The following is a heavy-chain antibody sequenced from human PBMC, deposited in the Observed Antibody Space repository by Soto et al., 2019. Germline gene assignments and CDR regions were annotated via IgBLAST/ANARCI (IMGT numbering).Heavy chain of an antibody. CDR1: GGSISSSSYY. J-gene: IGHJ4*02. V-gene: IGHV4-39*07. Sequence: PSETLSLTXTVSGGSISSSSYYWGWIRQPPGKGLEYIGEIFHDGTANYYPSFERRVAISVDTSKNQFSLKLTSVTAADTAIYFCARLVYDTRLNYMYFDFWGQGTLVTVSS. CDR2: IFHDGTA. CDR3: ARLVYDTRLNYMYFDF. D-gene: IGHD3-10*01.